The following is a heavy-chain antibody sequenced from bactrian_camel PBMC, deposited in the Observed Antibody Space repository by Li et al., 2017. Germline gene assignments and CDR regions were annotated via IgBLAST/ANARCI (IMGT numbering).Heavy chain of an antibody. CDR1: GNTYSATY. CDR2: IESDGST. Sequence: VQLVESGGGSVQTGSSLTLSCIESGNTYSATYTGWFRQSPGKQREGVAGIESDGSTSYADSVKGRFTISQDSAKNTVFLQMNSLNIGDTATYYCAAQTEAWRCTVVADHFTYWGQGTQVTVS. V-gene: IGHV3S53*01. CDR3: AAQTEAWRCTVVADHFTY. D-gene: IGHD1*01. J-gene: IGHJ4*01.